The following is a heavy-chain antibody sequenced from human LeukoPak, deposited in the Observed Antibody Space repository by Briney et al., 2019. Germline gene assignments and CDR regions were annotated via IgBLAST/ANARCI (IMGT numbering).Heavy chain of an antibody. Sequence: PGGSLRLSCAASGFTFDDYAMHWVRQAPGKGLEWVSLISGDGGSTYYADSAKGRFTISRDNSKNSLYLQVNSLRTEDTALYYCAKAGNSVEMATIMGDWGQGTLVTVSS. CDR3: AKAGNSVEMATIMGD. CDR1: GFTFDDYA. D-gene: IGHD5-24*01. CDR2: ISGDGGST. J-gene: IGHJ4*02. V-gene: IGHV3-43*02.